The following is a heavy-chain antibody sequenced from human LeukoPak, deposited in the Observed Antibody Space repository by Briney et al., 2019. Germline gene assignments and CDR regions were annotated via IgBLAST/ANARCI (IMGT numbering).Heavy chain of an antibody. CDR1: GGTFSSYT. J-gene: IGHJ3*02. V-gene: IGHV1-69*04. CDR2: IIPILGIA. Sequence: ASVKVSCKASGGTFSSYTISWVRQAHGQGLEWMGRIIPILGIANYAQKFQGRVTITADKSTSTAYMELSSLRSEDTAVYYCARDLLAYCGGDCYRGDAFDIWGQGTMVTVSS. CDR3: ARDLLAYCGGDCYRGDAFDI. D-gene: IGHD2-21*02.